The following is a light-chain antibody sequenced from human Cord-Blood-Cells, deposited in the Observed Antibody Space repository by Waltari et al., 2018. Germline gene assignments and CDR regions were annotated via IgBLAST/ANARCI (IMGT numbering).Light chain of an antibody. CDR1: QSVSSSY. CDR3: QQYGSSPWT. Sequence: IVLTQSPGTLSLSPGARSTLSCRASQSVSSSYLAWYQQKPGQPPRLLIYGASSRATGIPDRFSGSGSGTDFTLTISRLEPEDFAVYYCQQYGSSPWTFGQGTKVEIK. V-gene: IGKV3-20*01. J-gene: IGKJ1*01. CDR2: GAS.